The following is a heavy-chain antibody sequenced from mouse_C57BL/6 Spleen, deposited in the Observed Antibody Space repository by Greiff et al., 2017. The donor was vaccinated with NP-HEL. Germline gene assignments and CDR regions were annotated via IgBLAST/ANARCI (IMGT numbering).Heavy chain of an antibody. D-gene: IGHD3-2*02. V-gene: IGHV1-9*01. CDR2: ILPGSGSN. Sequence: VKLVESGAELMKPGASVKLSCKATGYTFTGYWIEWVKQRPGHGLEWIGEILPGSGSNNYNEKFKGKTTFTADTSSNTAYMQLSSLTTEDSAIYCGARAQATAMDYWGQGTSVTVSS. CDR1: GYTFTGYW. J-gene: IGHJ4*01. CDR3: ARAQATAMDY.